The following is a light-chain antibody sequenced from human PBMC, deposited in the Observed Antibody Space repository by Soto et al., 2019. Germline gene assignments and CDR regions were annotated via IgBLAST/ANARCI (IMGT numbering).Light chain of an antibody. Sequence: EIVLTQSPATLSLSPGERATLSCRASQSVRGNYLAWYQQKPGQAPRLLISGASSRASGIPDRFSASGTGTDFTLTISDVQPEDFAVYYCHQRQSWPRTFGQGTKVDI. CDR1: QSVRGNY. J-gene: IGKJ1*01. CDR3: HQRQSWPRT. CDR2: GAS. V-gene: IGKV3D-20*02.